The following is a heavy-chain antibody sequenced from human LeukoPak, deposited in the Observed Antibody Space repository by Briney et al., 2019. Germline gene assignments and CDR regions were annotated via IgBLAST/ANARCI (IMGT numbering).Heavy chain of an antibody. Sequence: GGSLRLSCAASGFTFSSYWMSWVRQAPGKGLEWVANIKQDGSEKYYVDSVKGRFTISRDNAKSSLYLQMNILRAEDTAVYYCARDSGQYYYGCSGYYDSDYWGQGTLVTVSS. J-gene: IGHJ4*02. V-gene: IGHV3-7*01. CDR3: ARDSGQYYYGCSGYYDSDY. CDR1: GFTFSSYW. D-gene: IGHD3-22*01. CDR2: IKQDGSEK.